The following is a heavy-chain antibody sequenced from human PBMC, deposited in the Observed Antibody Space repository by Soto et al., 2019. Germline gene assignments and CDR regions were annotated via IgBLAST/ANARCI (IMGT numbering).Heavy chain of an antibody. CDR3: AKDRYGDYGGVDY. Sequence: EVQLLESGGGLVQPGGSLRLSCAASGFTFSTYAMIWVRQAPGKGLEWVSVITGGGGRTYYADSVKGRFTISRDNSKNTRYLQMNSRRAEDTAVYYCAKDRYGDYGGVDYWGQGTLVTVSS. D-gene: IGHD4-17*01. CDR1: GFTFSTYA. V-gene: IGHV3-23*01. J-gene: IGHJ4*02. CDR2: ITGGGGRT.